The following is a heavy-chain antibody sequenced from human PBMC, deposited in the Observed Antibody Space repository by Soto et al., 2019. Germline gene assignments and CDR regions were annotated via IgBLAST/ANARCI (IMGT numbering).Heavy chain of an antibody. Sequence: PGESLKISCKGSGYSFTSYWIGWVRQMPGKGLEWMGIIYPGDSDTRYSPSFQGQVTISADKSISTAYLQWSSLKASDTAMYYCARPIKIYRGYAAFDIWGHGTMVTVSS. CDR1: GYSFTSYW. CDR2: IYPGDSDT. J-gene: IGHJ3*02. D-gene: IGHD5-12*01. V-gene: IGHV5-51*01. CDR3: ARPIKIYRGYAAFDI.